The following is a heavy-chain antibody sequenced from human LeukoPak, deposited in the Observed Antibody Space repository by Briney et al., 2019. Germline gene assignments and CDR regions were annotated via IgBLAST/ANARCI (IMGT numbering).Heavy chain of an antibody. CDR2: VSRSGSST. CDR1: GFTFTSYA. V-gene: IGHV3-23*01. J-gene: IGHJ4*02. D-gene: IGHD6-19*01. CDR3: ARSSSGWYSFDY. Sequence: GGSLRLSCAASGFTFTSYAMSWVRQAPGKGLEWVSGVSRSGSSTKYADNVEGRFIISGDNPKNTLYLQMNSLRAEDTAVYYCARSSSGWYSFDYWGQGTLVTVSS.